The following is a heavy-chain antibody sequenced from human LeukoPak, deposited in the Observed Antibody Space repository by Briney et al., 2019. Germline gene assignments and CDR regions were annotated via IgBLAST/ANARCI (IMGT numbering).Heavy chain of an antibody. V-gene: IGHV1-2*02. CDR3: ARASYMDV. CDR1: GYTFTGDY. Sequence: GASVKASCKASGYTFTGDYMHWVRQAPGQGLEWMGWINPNSGGTEYAEEFQGRVTMTRDTSINTAYMELTGLTSDDAAVYYCARASYMDVWGKGTTVTVSS. J-gene: IGHJ6*03. CDR2: INPNSGGT.